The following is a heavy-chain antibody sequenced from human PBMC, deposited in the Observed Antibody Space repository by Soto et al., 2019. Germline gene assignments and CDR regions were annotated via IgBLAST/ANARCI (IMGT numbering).Heavy chain of an antibody. CDR2: ISYSGST. CDR3: ARHYYGSGSYLPTFDY. CDR1: NGSISSTTYF. V-gene: IGHV4-39*01. J-gene: IGHJ4*02. D-gene: IGHD3-10*01. Sequence: SETLSLTCTVSNGSISSTTYFWGWIRQPPGKGLEWIGSISYSGSTFYNPSLKSRVTISVETSKNQFSLKLSSMTAADTAVHYCARHYYGSGSYLPTFDYWGQGTLVTVSS.